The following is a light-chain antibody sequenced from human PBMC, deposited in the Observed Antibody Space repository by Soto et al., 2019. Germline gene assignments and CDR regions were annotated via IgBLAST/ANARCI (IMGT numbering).Light chain of an antibody. CDR1: SSDVGGSNY. CDR2: DVS. V-gene: IGLV2-14*03. Sequence: QSALTQSASVSGSPGQSITISCTGTSSDVGGSNYVSWYQQHSGKAPKLIIFDVSHRPSGFSNRFSGSKSGNTASLTISGLQPEDEAVYYCSSYASSNYVFGTGTKLTVL. J-gene: IGLJ1*01. CDR3: SSYASSNYV.